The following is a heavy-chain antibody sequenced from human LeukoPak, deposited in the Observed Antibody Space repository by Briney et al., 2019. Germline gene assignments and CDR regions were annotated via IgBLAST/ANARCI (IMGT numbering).Heavy chain of an antibody. J-gene: IGHJ4*02. Sequence: SETLSLTCAVYGGSFSGYYWSWIRQPPGKGLEWIGSIYYSGSNYYNPSLKSRVTISVDTSKNQFSLKLSSVTAADTAVYYCARLPTVTFFDYWGQGTLVTVSS. CDR1: GGSFSGYY. CDR3: ARLPTVTFFDY. CDR2: IYYSGSN. V-gene: IGHV4-34*01. D-gene: IGHD4-17*01.